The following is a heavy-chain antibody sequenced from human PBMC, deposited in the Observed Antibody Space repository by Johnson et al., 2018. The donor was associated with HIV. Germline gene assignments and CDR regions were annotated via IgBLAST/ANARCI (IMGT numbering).Heavy chain of an antibody. CDR1: GFTFSTHW. CDR2: LRQDGGEK. CDR3: TRSQGSGEGAFDI. V-gene: IGHV3-7*05. J-gene: IGHJ3*02. D-gene: IGHD2-21*01. Sequence: VQLVESGGGLAQPAWSPRLSCAASGFTFSTHWMTWVRQAPGKGLEWVASLRQDGGEKYYVDSVKGRFTISRDNAKNSLYLQMNSLRAEDTAVYYCTRSQGSGEGAFDIWGQGTMVTVSS.